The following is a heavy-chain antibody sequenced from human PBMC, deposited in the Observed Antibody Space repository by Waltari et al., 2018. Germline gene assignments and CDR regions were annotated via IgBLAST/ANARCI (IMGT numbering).Heavy chain of an antibody. CDR1: GYSISSGYY. D-gene: IGHD2-2*01. CDR3: ARHVYCSGSSCSSTFDY. Sequence: QVQLQESGPGLVKPSETLSLTCAVSGYSISSGYYWGWIRQPPGKGLEWIGRMYQSGSAYYNPSLKSRVTISVDTSKNQFSLKLSSVTAADTAVYYCARHVYCSGSSCSSTFDYWGQGTLVTVSS. J-gene: IGHJ4*02. CDR2: MYQSGSA. V-gene: IGHV4-38-2*01.